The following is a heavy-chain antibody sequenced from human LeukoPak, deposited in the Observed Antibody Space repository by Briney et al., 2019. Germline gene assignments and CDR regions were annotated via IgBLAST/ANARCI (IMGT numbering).Heavy chain of an antibody. CDR2: IRSKAYGGTT. CDR1: GFTFGDYA. J-gene: IGHJ4*02. V-gene: IGHV3-49*04. Sequence: GGSLRLSCTASGFTFGDYAMSWVRQAPGKGLEWVGFIRSKAYGGTTEYAASVKGRFTISRDDSKSIAHLQMNSLKTEDTAVYYCIGYYDSSGYYVFDYWGQGTLVTVSS. D-gene: IGHD3-22*01. CDR3: IGYYDSSGYYVFDY.